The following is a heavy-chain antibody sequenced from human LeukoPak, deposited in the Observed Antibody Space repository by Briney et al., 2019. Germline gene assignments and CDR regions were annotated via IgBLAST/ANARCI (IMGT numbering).Heavy chain of an antibody. CDR2: INPNSGGT. D-gene: IGHD6-13*01. CDR1: GYTFTSYG. CDR3: ARSLTGPRSSWYPHV. J-gene: IGHJ4*02. Sequence: ASVKVSCKASGYTFTSYGISWVRQAPGQGLEWMGWINPNSGGTNYAQKFQGRVTMTRDTSISTAYMELSRLRSDDTAVYYCARSLTGPRSSWYPHVWGQGTLVTVSS. V-gene: IGHV1-2*02.